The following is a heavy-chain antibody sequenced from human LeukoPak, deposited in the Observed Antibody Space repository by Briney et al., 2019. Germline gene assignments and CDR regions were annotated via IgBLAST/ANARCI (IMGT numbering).Heavy chain of an antibody. J-gene: IGHJ4*02. CDR1: GFTFSSYA. V-gene: IGHV3-33*08. CDR2: IWYDGSNK. CDR3: AREVREQLVPGHFDY. D-gene: IGHD6-13*01. Sequence: GGSLRLSCAASGFTFSSYAMSWVRQAPGKGLEWVAVIWYDGSNKYYADSVKGRFTISRDNSKNTLYLQMNSLRAEDTAVYYCAREVREQLVPGHFDYWGQGTLVTVSS.